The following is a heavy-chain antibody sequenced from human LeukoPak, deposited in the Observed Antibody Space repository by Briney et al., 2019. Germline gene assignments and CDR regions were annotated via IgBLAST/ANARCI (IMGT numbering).Heavy chain of an antibody. D-gene: IGHD1-26*01. CDR3: ARDRSGSYLFDY. Sequence: SETLSLTCTVSGGSISSGGYYWSWIRQQPGKGLEWIGYIYYSGSTYYNPSLKSRVTISVDTSKNQFSLKLSSVTAADTAVYYCARDRSGSYLFDYWGQGTLVTVSS. CDR2: IYYSGST. V-gene: IGHV4-31*03. J-gene: IGHJ4*02. CDR1: GGSISSGGYY.